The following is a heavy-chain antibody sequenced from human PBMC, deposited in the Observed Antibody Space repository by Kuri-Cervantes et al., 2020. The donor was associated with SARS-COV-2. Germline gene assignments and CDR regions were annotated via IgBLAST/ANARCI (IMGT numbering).Heavy chain of an antibody. Sequence: GESLKISWAACGFTFSSYDMHWVRQATGKGLEWVSAIGTAGDTNYPGSVKGQFTISRENAKNSLYLQMNSLRAGDTAVYYCASGLLYASSVIGQAGSPRGGGIHYWGQGTLVTVSS. D-gene: IGHD3-22*01. CDR2: IGTAGDT. V-gene: IGHV3-13*03. CDR3: ASGLLYASSVIGQAGSPRGGGIHY. CDR1: GFTFSSYD. J-gene: IGHJ4*02.